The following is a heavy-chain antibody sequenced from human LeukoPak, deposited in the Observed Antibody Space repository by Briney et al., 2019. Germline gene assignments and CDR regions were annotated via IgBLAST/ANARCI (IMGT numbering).Heavy chain of an antibody. D-gene: IGHD3-10*01. V-gene: IGHV3-48*01. CDR2: ISSTSSTI. Sequence: PEGSLRLSCAASGFTFSSYSMSWVRQTPGKGLEWVSYISSTSSTISYADSMKGRFTISRDNAKNSVFLQMNGLRAEDTAVYYCTRAIWFGATAYYYGMDVWGQGTTVTVSS. J-gene: IGHJ6*02. CDR3: TRAIWFGATAYYYGMDV. CDR1: GFTFSSYS.